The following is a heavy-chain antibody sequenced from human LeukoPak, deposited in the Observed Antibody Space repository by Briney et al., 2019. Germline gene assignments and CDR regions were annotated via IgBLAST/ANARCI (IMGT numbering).Heavy chain of an antibody. J-gene: IGHJ6*03. CDR3: ARNRPGDWACYYYMDV. Sequence: GGSLRLSCAASGFTFSSYSMNWVRQAPGKGLEWVSSISSSSSYIYYADSVKGRFTISRDNAKNSLYLQMNSLRAEDTAVYYCARNRPGDWACYYYMDVWGKGTTVTVSS. D-gene: IGHD3/OR15-3a*01. CDR1: GFTFSSYS. CDR2: ISSSSSYI. V-gene: IGHV3-21*01.